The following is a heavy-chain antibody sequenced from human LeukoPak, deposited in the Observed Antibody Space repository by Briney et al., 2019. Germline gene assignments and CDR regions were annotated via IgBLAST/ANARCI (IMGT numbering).Heavy chain of an antibody. J-gene: IGHJ5*02. D-gene: IGHD1-26*01. CDR2: IYTSGST. CDR3: ARAGIVGATVISP. Sequence: SETLSLTCTVSGGSISSYYWSWLRQPAGKGLEWIGRIYTSGSTNYNPSLKSRVTMPVDTSKNQFSLKLSSVTAADTAVYYCARAGIVGATVISPWGQGTLVTVSS. CDR1: GGSISSYY. V-gene: IGHV4-4*07.